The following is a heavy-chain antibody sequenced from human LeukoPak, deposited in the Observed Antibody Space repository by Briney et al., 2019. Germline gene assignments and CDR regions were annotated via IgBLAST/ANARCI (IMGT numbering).Heavy chain of an antibody. V-gene: IGHV5-51*01. D-gene: IGHD6-13*01. Sequence: GESLKTSRKGSGYNFATYWIGWVRQMPGKGLEWMGIIYPGDSYTTYSPSFQAQVTISADKSIATAYLQWSLKASDTAMYYCARRHSSSWSFDYWGQGTLVTVSS. CDR1: GYNFATYW. J-gene: IGHJ4*02. CDR2: IYPGDSYT. CDR3: ARRHSSSWSFDY.